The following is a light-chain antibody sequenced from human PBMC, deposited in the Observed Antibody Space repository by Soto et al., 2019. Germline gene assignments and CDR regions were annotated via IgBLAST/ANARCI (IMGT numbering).Light chain of an antibody. CDR3: QQYGSSPVT. CDR2: GAS. CDR1: HSVSSSY. V-gene: IGKV3-20*01. Sequence: IVLTQYTVTLSFSPGEIATLSCSSSHSVSSSYLAWYQQKPGQAPRLLIYGASSRATGIPDRFSGSGSGTDFTLTISRLEPEDFAVYYCQQYGSSPVTSGQRTRLE. J-gene: IGKJ5*01.